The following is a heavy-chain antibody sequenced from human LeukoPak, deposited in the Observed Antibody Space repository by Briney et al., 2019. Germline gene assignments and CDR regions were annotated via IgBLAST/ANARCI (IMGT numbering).Heavy chain of an antibody. D-gene: IGHD6-19*01. CDR2: IYYSGGT. J-gene: IGHJ4*02. V-gene: IGHV4-59*01. CDR3: ARGSGWYYY. Sequence: SETLSLTCTVSGGSISTYYWSWIRQPPAKGLEWIGYIYYSGGTNYNPSLKSRVTISVDASKNQFSLKLNSVTAADTAVYYCARGSGWYYYWGQGTLVAVSS. CDR1: GGSISTYY.